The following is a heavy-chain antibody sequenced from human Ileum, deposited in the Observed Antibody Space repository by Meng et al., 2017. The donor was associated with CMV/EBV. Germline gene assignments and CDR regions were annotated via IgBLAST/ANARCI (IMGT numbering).Heavy chain of an antibody. J-gene: IGHJ4*02. CDR1: GFTFDDYG. CDR3: ARDIGGGSSSRYFDY. D-gene: IGHD1-26*01. CDR2: INWNGGST. V-gene: IGHV3-20*04. Sequence: GESLKISCAASGFTFDDYGMGWVRQVPGKGLEWVSGINWNGGSTSYADSVKGRFIISRDNAKNSLYLQMNTLRAEDTALYYCARDIGGGSSSRYFDYWGQGTLVTVSS.